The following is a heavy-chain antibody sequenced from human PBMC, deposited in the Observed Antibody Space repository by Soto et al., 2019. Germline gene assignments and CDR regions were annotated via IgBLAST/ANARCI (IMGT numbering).Heavy chain of an antibody. V-gene: IGHV4-31*03. CDR3: ARAKFQVLYGKPYFDS. J-gene: IGHJ4*02. CDR1: GGSITTGGSY. CDR2: IYHSGNT. D-gene: IGHD2-2*02. Sequence: SETLSLTCPVSGGSITTGGSYWSWIRQNPGKGLEWIGNIYHSGNTYYNPSLKSRLTISVDTSKNHFSLMVDSVTAADTAVYYCARAKFQVLYGKPYFDSWGQGTLVTVSS.